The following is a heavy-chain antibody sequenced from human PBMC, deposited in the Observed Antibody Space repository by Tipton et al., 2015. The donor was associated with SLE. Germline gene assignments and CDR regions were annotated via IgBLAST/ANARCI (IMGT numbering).Heavy chain of an antibody. J-gene: IGHJ3*02. CDR3: ARDGRPYDAFDI. CDR2: IYYSGST. Sequence: LRLSCTVSGGSISSHYWSWIRQPPGKGLEWIGYIYYSGSTNYNPSLKSRVTISVDTSKNQFSLKLSSVTAADTAVFYCARDGRPYDAFDIWGQGTMVTVSS. CDR1: GGSISSHY. D-gene: IGHD1-26*01. V-gene: IGHV4-59*11.